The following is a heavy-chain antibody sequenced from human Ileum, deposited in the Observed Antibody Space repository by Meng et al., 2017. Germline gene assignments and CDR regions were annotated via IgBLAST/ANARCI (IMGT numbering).Heavy chain of an antibody. CDR2: ISSSGSTI. CDR1: GFTFSSYE. Sequence: GGSLRLSCAASGFTFSSYEMNWVRQAPGKGLEWVSYISSSGSTIYYADSVKGRFTISRDNAKNSLYLQMNSLRAEDTAVYYCAREPITIFGVVIQSFPDYWGQGTLVTVSS. D-gene: IGHD3-3*01. V-gene: IGHV3-48*03. CDR3: AREPITIFGVVIQSFPDY. J-gene: IGHJ4*02.